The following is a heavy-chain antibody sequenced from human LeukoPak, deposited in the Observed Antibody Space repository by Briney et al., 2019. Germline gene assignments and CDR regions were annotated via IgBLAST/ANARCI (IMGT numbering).Heavy chain of an antibody. D-gene: IGHD3-10*01. CDR1: GGSFSGYY. Sequence: SETLSLTCAVYGGSFSGYYWSWIRQPPGKGLEWIGEINHSGSTNYNPSLKSRVTISVDTSKNQFSLKLSSVTAADTAVDYCGRGTAKGDSCGFGYDYYRSVWAKGTTVTVPS. CDR2: INHSGST. J-gene: IGHJ6*03. CDR3: GRGTAKGDSCGFGYDYYRSV. V-gene: IGHV4-34*01.